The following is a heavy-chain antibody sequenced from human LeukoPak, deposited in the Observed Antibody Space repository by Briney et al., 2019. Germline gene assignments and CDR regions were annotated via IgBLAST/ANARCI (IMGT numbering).Heavy chain of an antibody. Sequence: GASVQVSCKASGYTFSSHDINWVRQATGQGLEWMGWMNPHSGNTGYAQKFQGRVTMTRNTPIGTAYMELSSLRSEDTAVYYCARGYSINCSSTSCNHYLNWFDPWGQGTLVTVSS. J-gene: IGHJ5*02. V-gene: IGHV1-8*01. CDR3: ARGYSINCSSTSCNHYLNWFDP. CDR1: GYTFSSHD. D-gene: IGHD2-2*01. CDR2: MNPHSGNT.